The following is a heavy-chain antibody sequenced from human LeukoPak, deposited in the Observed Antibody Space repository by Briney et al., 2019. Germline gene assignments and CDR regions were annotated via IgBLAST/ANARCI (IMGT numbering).Heavy chain of an antibody. V-gene: IGHV4-34*01. J-gene: IGHJ4*02. CDR3: AREYSSGWYYFDY. CDR2: INHSGST. CDR1: GGSFSGYY. Sequence: SETLSLTCAVYGGSFSGYYWSWIRQPPGKGLEWIGEINHSGSTNYNPSLKSRVTISVDTSKNQFSLKLSSVTAADTAVYYCAREYSSGWYYFDYWGQGTLATVSS. D-gene: IGHD6-19*01.